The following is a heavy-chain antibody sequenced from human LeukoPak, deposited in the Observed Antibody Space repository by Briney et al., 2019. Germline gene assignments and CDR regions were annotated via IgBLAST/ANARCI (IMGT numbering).Heavy chain of an antibody. CDR2: MNPNSGNT. Sequence: AASVKVSCKASGYTFTSYDINWVRQATGQGLEWMGWMNPNSGNTGYAQKFQGRVTMTRNTSISTAYMELSSLRSEDTAVYYCARARNKLGYCSGGSCYRVDPWGQGTLVTDSA. CDR3: ARARNKLGYCSGGSCYRVDP. D-gene: IGHD2-15*01. J-gene: IGHJ5*02. V-gene: IGHV1-8*01. CDR1: GYTFTSYD.